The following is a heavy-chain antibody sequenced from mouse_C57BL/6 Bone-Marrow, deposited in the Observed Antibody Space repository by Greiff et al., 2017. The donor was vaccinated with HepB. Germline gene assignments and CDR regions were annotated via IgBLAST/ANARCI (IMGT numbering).Heavy chain of an antibody. Sequence: VQLKQSGTVLARPGASVKMSCKTSGYTFTSYWMHWVKQRPGQGLEWIGAIYPGNSDTSYNQKFKGKAKLTAVTSASTAYMELSSLTNEDSAVYYGTRCGAYYYGSSYGAMDYWGQGTSVTVSS. J-gene: IGHJ4*01. CDR2: IYPGNSDT. CDR1: GYTFTSYW. V-gene: IGHV1-5*01. D-gene: IGHD1-1*01. CDR3: TRCGAYYYGSSYGAMDY.